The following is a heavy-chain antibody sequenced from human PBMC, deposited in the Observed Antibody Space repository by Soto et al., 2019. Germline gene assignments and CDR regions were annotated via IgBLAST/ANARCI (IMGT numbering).Heavy chain of an antibody. CDR1: GDSISSNSHY. V-gene: IGHV4-39*07. J-gene: IGHJ5*02. Sequence: PSETLSLTCTVSGDSISSNSHYWGWIRQPPGKGLESIANIYYDGNTYYNPSLKSRVTISVDRSKNQFSLKLSSVTAADTAVYYCARVPGPRGQGTLVTVSS. CDR3: ARVPGP. CDR2: IYYDGNT.